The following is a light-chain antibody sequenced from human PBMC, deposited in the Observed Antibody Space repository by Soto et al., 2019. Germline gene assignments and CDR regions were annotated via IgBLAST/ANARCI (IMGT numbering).Light chain of an antibody. CDR2: SNN. Sequence: QSVLTQPPSASGTPGQRVTISCSGSSSNIGSNTVNWYQQLPGTAPKLLIYSNNQRPSGVPDRLSGSKSGTSASLAISGLQSEDEADYYCAAWDDGNYVFGTGTKSPS. J-gene: IGLJ1*01. CDR1: SSNIGSNT. CDR3: AAWDDGNYV. V-gene: IGLV1-44*01.